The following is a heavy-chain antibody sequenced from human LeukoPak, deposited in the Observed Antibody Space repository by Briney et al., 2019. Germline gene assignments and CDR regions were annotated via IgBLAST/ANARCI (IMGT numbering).Heavy chain of an antibody. V-gene: IGHV4-59*01. Sequence: PSETLSLTCTVSGGSISPYYWTWIRQPPGKGLEWIGYIFYSGNTNYNPSLKSRVTMSVDTSKNQFSLRLTSVTAADTAVYYCARVAVAADTVSGIDVWGQGTTVTVSS. CDR1: GGSISPYY. J-gene: IGHJ6*02. CDR2: IFYSGNT. D-gene: IGHD6-13*01. CDR3: ARVAVAADTVSGIDV.